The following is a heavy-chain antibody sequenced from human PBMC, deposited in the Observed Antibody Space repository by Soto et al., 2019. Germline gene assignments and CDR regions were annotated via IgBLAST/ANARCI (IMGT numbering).Heavy chain of an antibody. Sequence: GASVKVSCKASGGTFSSYAISWVRQAPGQGLEWMGGIIPIFGTANYAQKFQGRVTITADESTSTAYMELSSLRSEDTAVYYCAQQQLSFQDHTYYYYGMDVWGQGTTVTVS. J-gene: IGHJ6*02. CDR3: AQQQLSFQDHTYYYYGMDV. CDR1: GGTFSSYA. D-gene: IGHD6-13*01. V-gene: IGHV1-69*13. CDR2: IIPIFGTA.